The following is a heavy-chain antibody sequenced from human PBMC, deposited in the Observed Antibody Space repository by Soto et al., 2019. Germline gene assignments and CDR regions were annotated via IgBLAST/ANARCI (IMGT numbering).Heavy chain of an antibody. CDR1: GYTLSELF. V-gene: IGHV1-24*01. CDR2: FDPEEGNT. Sequence: QVQLVQSGAEVKKPGASVKVSCKVSGYTLSELFVHWVRQAPGKGLEWLGGFDPEEGNTIYAQNFLCRVTMTDDTSTDTAHMELRSLRSDDTAVYYCATGFPQWELLQYWGQGTLLTVSS. D-gene: IGHD1-26*01. CDR3: ATGFPQWELLQY. J-gene: IGHJ4*02.